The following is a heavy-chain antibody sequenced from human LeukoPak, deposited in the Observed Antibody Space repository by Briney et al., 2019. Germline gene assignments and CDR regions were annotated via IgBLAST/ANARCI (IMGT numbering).Heavy chain of an antibody. J-gene: IGHJ4*02. Sequence: SETLSLTCTVSGGSISSSSYYWGWIRQPPGKGLEWIGSIYYSGSTYYNPSLKSRVTISVDTSKNQFSLKLSSVTAADTAVYYCARSYRYCSSTSCYITFEYWGQGTLVTVSS. CDR1: GGSISSSSYY. CDR2: IYYSGST. D-gene: IGHD2-2*02. CDR3: ARSYRYCSSTSCYITFEY. V-gene: IGHV4-39*01.